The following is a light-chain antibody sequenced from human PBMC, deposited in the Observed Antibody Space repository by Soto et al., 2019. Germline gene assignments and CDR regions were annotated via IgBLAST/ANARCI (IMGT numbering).Light chain of an antibody. CDR1: SRDVGGYNF. CDR3: NSYTSSNSLEL. J-gene: IGLJ2*01. CDR2: DVS. V-gene: IGLV2-14*03. Sequence: QSALTQPASVSGSPGQSITITCTGTSRDVGGYNFVSWYQHHPGKAPKLMIYDVSNRHSGVSNRFSGSKSGNTASLTISGLQAEDEAYYYCNSYTSSNSLELFGGGTKVTVL.